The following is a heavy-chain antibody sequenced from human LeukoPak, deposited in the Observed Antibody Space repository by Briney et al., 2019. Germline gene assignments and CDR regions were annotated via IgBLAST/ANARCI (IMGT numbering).Heavy chain of an antibody. Sequence: PSETLSLTCTISGGSINNYYWGWIRQPPGKRLEYIGYIYYNGNTNYNPSLKSRVTMSVDTSKNQLSLKLSSVTAADTAVYYCARHYGSGTYPLDSWGQGILVTVSS. J-gene: IGHJ5*01. CDR3: ARHYGSGTYPLDS. CDR1: GGSINNYY. D-gene: IGHD3-10*01. CDR2: IYYNGNT. V-gene: IGHV4-59*08.